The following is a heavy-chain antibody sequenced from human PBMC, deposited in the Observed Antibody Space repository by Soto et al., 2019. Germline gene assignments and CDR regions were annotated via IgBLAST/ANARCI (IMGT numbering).Heavy chain of an antibody. D-gene: IGHD5-12*01. Sequence: QVQLVESGGGVVQPGRSLRLSCAASGFTFSSYGMHWVRQAPGKGLEWVAVISYDGSNKYYADSVKGRFTISRDNSKNTLYLQMNSLRAEDTAVYYCAKVPDPWMEEPYFDYWGQGTLVTVSS. J-gene: IGHJ4*02. CDR2: ISYDGSNK. CDR1: GFTFSSYG. CDR3: AKVPDPWMEEPYFDY. V-gene: IGHV3-30*18.